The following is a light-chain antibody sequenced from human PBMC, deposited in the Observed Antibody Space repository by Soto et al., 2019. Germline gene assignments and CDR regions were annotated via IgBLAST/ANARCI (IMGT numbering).Light chain of an antibody. V-gene: IGKV1-9*01. Sequence: IQLTQSPSSLSASVGARVTVTCRASQGISSYLAWYQQKAGKAPKLLIYAASTLRSGVPSRFSGSGSATDFTLTISSLQPDDFANYYCQQLNTYPPTFGQGTKVEIK. J-gene: IGKJ1*01. CDR2: AAS. CDR1: QGISSY. CDR3: QQLNTYPPT.